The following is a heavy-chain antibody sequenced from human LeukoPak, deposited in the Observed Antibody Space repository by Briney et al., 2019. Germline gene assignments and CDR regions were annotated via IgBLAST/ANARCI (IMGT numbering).Heavy chain of an antibody. V-gene: IGHV3-33*06. D-gene: IGHD3-22*01. CDR1: GFTFSSYA. Sequence: QPGGSLRLSCAASGFTFSSYAMHWVRQAPGKGLEWVAVIWYDGSNKYYADSVKGRFTISRDNSKNTLYLQMNSLRAEDTAVYYCAKSTLNYYDSSGHDAFDIWGQGTMVTASS. CDR3: AKSTLNYYDSSGHDAFDI. CDR2: IWYDGSNK. J-gene: IGHJ3*02.